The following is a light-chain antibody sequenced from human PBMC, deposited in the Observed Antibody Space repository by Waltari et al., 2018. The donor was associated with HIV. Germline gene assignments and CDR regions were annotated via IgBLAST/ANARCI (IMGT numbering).Light chain of an antibody. CDR3: HQYDSSPQT. CDR2: GAS. CDR1: QSVSSSY. V-gene: IGKV3-20*01. Sequence: EIVLTQSPGTLSLSPGERATLSCRASQSVSSSYLAWYQQKPGQAPRLLIYGASNRAIGTPDRFSGSGSETDFTLTISRLVPEDFAVYFCHQYDSSPQTFGQGTKLEIK. J-gene: IGKJ2*01.